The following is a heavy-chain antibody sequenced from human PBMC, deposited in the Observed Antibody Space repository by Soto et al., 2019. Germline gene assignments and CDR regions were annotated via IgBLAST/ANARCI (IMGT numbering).Heavy chain of an antibody. CDR1: GYTFTSYA. V-gene: IGHV1-3*01. J-gene: IGHJ6*02. D-gene: IGHD2-21*02. CDR3: ASEYCGGDCYSAARYGMDV. Sequence: ASVKVSCKASGYTFTSYAMHWVRQAPGQRLEWMGWINAGNGNTKYSQKFQGRVTITRDTSASTAYMELSSLRSEDSAVYYCASEYCGGDCYSAARYGMDVWGQGTTVTVSS. CDR2: INAGNGNT.